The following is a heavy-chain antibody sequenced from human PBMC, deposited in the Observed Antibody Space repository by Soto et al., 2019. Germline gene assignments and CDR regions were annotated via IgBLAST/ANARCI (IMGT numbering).Heavy chain of an antibody. CDR1: GYTFTGYY. CDR3: ATAVGDFWSGYPYYYYGMDV. D-gene: IGHD3-3*01. V-gene: IGHV1-2*04. CDR2: INPNSGGT. J-gene: IGHJ6*02. Sequence: QVQLVQSGAEVKKPGASVKVSCKASGYTFTGYYMHWVRQAPGQGLEWMGWINPNSGGTNYAQKFQGWVNMTRDTSISTAYMELSRLRSDDTAVYYCATAVGDFWSGYPYYYYGMDVWGQGTTVTVSS.